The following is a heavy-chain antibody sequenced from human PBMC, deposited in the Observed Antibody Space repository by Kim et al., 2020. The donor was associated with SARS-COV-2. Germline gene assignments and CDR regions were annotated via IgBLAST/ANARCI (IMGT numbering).Heavy chain of an antibody. CDR3: ARDPYSGYDRGSPGPYRYYGMDV. V-gene: IGHV3-33*01. D-gene: IGHD5-12*01. CDR2: IWYDGSNK. Sequence: GGSLRLSCAASGFTFSSYGMHWVRQAPGKGLEWVAVIWYDGSNKYYADSVKGRFTISRDNSKNTLYLQMNSLRAEDTAVYYCARDPYSGYDRGSPGPYRYYGMDVWGQGTTVTVSS. J-gene: IGHJ6*02. CDR1: GFTFSSYG.